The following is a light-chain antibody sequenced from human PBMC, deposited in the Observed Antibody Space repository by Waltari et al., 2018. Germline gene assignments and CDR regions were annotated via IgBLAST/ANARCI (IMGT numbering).Light chain of an antibody. Sequence: SYVLTQSPSVSVAPGETARISCGGDNIGTKSVHWFQQKPGQAPVVVLSYDSIRPSGSPERFSGSKSGNTATLTLSRVEAGDEADYYCQVWNSKYDPGVFGGGTKLTVL. V-gene: IGLV3-21*04. CDR1: NIGTKS. CDR2: YDS. CDR3: QVWNSKYDPGV. J-gene: IGLJ3*02.